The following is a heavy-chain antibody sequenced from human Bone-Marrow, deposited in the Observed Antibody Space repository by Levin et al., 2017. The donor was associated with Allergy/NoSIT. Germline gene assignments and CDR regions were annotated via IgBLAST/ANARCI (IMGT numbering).Heavy chain of an antibody. J-gene: IGHJ5*01. Sequence: GGSLRLSCTGSGFTFSRSGMHWVRQAPGKGLEWLAVISYDGNHEYYADSVKGRLTISRDNSENTLYLQINNLRDGDTAVYFCAKPVYTYGPLDSWGQGTLVTVSS. CDR2: ISYDGNHE. D-gene: IGHD5-18*01. V-gene: IGHV3-30*18. CDR1: GFTFSRSG. CDR3: AKPVYTYGPLDS.